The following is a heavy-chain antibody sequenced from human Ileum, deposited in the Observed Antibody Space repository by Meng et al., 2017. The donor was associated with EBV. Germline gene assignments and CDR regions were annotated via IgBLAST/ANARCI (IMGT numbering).Heavy chain of an antibody. V-gene: IGHV4-4*02. CDR3: ARADKVRFDY. Sequence: AQLSAAVTGRVTSWGTRSLPCAVLGGYMNSTNWWSWGRQPPGKGLEWIGEIYHSGSTNYNPSLKSRVSISVDKSKNQFSLKLSSVTAADTAVYYCARADKVRFDYWGQGTLVTVSS. CDR2: IYHSGST. J-gene: IGHJ4*02. CDR1: GGYMNSTNW.